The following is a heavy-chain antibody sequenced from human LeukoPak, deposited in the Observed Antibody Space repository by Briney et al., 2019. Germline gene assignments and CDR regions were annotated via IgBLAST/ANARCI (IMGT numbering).Heavy chain of an antibody. J-gene: IGHJ4*02. V-gene: IGHV4-39*07. CDR2: IYYSGIT. D-gene: IGHD5-18*01. Sequence: SETLSLTCTLSGGSVTTSSFYWAWIRQPPGKGLECIGTIYYSGITYYHSSLKSRVTISVDTSKNQFSLKLNSVTAADTAVYYCARAAGTPAALVFDYWGQGTLVTVSS. CDR1: GGSVTTSSFY. CDR3: ARAAGTPAALVFDY.